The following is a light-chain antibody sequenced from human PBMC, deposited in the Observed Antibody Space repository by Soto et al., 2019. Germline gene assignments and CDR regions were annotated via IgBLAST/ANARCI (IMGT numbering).Light chain of an antibody. V-gene: IGKV3-15*01. CDR1: QSVNSN. J-gene: IGKJ1*01. CDR3: QQNNNWPRT. Sequence: EIVMTQSPATLSVSPGERATLSCRASQSVNSNLAWYQQKPGQAPRLLIYAASARATGISARFSGSGSGTEFVLTITSLQSEDFAFYYCQQNNNWPRTFGQGTKVDIK. CDR2: AAS.